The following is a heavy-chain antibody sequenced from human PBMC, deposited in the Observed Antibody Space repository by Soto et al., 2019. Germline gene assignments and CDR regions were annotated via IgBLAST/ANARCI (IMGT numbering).Heavy chain of an antibody. CDR3: ARDGETWGIVVVITEYYFDY. CDR1: GFTFSSYA. V-gene: IGHV3-30-3*01. CDR2: ISYDGSNK. D-gene: IGHD3-22*01. J-gene: IGHJ4*02. Sequence: GGSLRLSCAASGFTFSSYAMHWVRQAPDKRQERVAVISYDGSNKYYADTVKGRFTITRDNSKNTLYLQMNSLRAEDTAVYYCARDGETWGIVVVITEYYFDYWGQGTLVTVSS.